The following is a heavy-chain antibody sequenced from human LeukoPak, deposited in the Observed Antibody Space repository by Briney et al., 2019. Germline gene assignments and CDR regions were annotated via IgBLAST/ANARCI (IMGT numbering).Heavy chain of an antibody. Sequence: GESLKISCKGSGYSFTRNWIGWVRQMPGKGLEWMGIIYPGDSDTRYSPSFQGQVTISDDKSINTAYLQWSSLKASDTAMYYCARRVVNNRNWYFNLWGRGTLVTVSS. D-gene: IGHD4-23*01. CDR1: GYSFTRNW. CDR2: IYPGDSDT. CDR3: ARRVVNNRNWYFNL. J-gene: IGHJ2*01. V-gene: IGHV5-51*01.